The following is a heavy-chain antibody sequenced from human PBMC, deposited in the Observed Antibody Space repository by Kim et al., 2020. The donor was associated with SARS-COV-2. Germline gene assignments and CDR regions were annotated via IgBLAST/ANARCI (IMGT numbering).Heavy chain of an antibody. CDR1: GYSFTSYW. V-gene: IGHV5-51*01. Sequence: GASLKISCKGSGYSFTSYWIGWVRQMPGKGLEWMGIIYPGDSDTRYSPSFQGQVTISADKSISTAYLQWSSLKASDTAMYYCASVLVVVAATGGLGAFDIWGQGTMVTVSS. CDR2: IYPGDSDT. J-gene: IGHJ3*02. D-gene: IGHD2-15*01. CDR3: ASVLVVVAATGGLGAFDI.